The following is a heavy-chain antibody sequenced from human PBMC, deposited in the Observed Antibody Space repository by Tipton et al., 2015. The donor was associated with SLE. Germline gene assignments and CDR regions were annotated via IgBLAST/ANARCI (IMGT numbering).Heavy chain of an antibody. CDR3: AREASYCGGDCYPSWFDP. D-gene: IGHD2-21*01. CDR2: VNRDEGT. Sequence: TLSLTCTVSGRSVNNSYWSWIRQSPGKGLEWIGSVNRDEGTRSSLRSRVTISLDMSKNHFSLKLSSVTAADTAVYYCAREASYCGGDCYPSWFDPWGQGTLVTVSS. J-gene: IGHJ5*02. CDR1: GRSVNNSY. V-gene: IGHV4-4*08.